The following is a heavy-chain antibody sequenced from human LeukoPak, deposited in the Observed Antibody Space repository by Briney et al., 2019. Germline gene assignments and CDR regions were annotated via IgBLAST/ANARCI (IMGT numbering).Heavy chain of an antibody. CDR2: IYPGDSDT. Sequence: GESLQISCKGSGYSFTSYWIGWVRPMPGKGLEWMGIIYPGDSDTRYSPSFQGQVTISADKSISTAYLQWSSLKASDTAMYYCARRGQNYYDSSGYSMDYWGQGTLVTVSS. CDR1: GYSFTSYW. V-gene: IGHV5-51*01. J-gene: IGHJ4*02. CDR3: ARRGQNYYDSSGYSMDY. D-gene: IGHD3-22*01.